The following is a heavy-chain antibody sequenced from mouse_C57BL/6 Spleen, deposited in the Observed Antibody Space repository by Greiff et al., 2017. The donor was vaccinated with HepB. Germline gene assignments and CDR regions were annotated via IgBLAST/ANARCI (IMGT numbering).Heavy chain of an antibody. J-gene: IGHJ2*01. Sequence: QVQLKQPGAELVRPGSSVKLSCKASGYTFTSYWMHWVKQRPIQGLEWIGNIDPSDSETHYNQKFKDKATLTVDKSSSTAYMQLSSLTSEDSAVYYCARWGCLYYFDYWGQGTTLTVSS. CDR3: ARWGCLYYFDY. V-gene: IGHV1-52*01. CDR1: GYTFTSYW. CDR2: IDPSDSET. D-gene: IGHD6-2*01.